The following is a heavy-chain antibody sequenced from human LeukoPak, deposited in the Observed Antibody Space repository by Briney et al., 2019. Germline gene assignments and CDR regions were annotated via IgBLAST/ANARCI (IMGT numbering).Heavy chain of an antibody. J-gene: IGHJ4*02. CDR1: GFTFSIYA. CDR2: ISSRSDYT. Sequence: PGGSLSLSCAAYGFTFSIYAMSWVRQAPGKGLEWVSSISSRSDYTYYEDSVKGRFTISRDNSQNTLYLQMNSLRAEDTAIYYCAKDRPNYYESNGHYYRRDGDYWGQGTLVTVSS. CDR3: AKDRPNYYESNGHYYRRDGDY. V-gene: IGHV3-23*01. D-gene: IGHD3-22*01.